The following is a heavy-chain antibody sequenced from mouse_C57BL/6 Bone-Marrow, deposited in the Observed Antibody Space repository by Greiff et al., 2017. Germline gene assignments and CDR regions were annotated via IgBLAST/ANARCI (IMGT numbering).Heavy chain of an antibody. D-gene: IGHD1-1*01. Sequence: EVKLMESGGGLVKPGGSLKLSCAASGFTFSDYGMHWVRQAPEKGLEWVAYISSGSSTIYYADTVKGRFTISRDNAKNILFLQMTSLRSEDKARYYCASQFTTGVARYAMDYWGQGTAVTVSS. CDR3: ASQFTTGVARYAMDY. V-gene: IGHV5-17*01. CDR1: GFTFSDYG. CDR2: ISSGSSTI. J-gene: IGHJ4*01.